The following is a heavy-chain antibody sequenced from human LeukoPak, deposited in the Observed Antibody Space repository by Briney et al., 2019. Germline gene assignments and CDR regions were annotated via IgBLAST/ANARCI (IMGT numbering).Heavy chain of an antibody. J-gene: IGHJ4*02. CDR2: IIPILGIA. Sequence: GASVKVSCKASGYTFTSYGISWVRQAPGQGLEWMGRIIPILGIANYAQKFQGRVTITADKSTSTAYMELSSLRSEDTAVYYCARAGVAEMADYWGQGTLVTVSS. D-gene: IGHD2-15*01. CDR3: ARAGVAEMADY. CDR1: GYTFTSYG. V-gene: IGHV1-69*04.